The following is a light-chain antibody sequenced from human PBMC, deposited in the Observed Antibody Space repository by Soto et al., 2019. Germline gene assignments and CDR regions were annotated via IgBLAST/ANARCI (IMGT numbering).Light chain of an antibody. CDR3: LQHNSYSWT. CDR2: AAS. V-gene: IGKV1-17*01. J-gene: IGKJ1*01. CDR1: HDIKND. Sequence: DIQMTQSPSSLSASVGDRVTITCRASHDIKNDLDWYQQKPGKGPKRLIYAASGLQSGVPSRFSGSGSGTEFTLTISSLQSEDFATYYCLQHNSYSWTFGQGTKVEIK.